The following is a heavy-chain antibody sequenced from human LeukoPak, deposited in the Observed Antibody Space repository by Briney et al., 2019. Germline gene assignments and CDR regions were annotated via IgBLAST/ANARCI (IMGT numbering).Heavy chain of an antibody. CDR2: ISGSGGST. CDR3: AKDSSSLYYSLFDY. J-gene: IGHJ4*02. Sequence: PGGSLRLSCAASGSTFSSYAMSWVRQAPGKGLEWVSAISGSGGSTYYADSVKGRFTISRDNSKNTLYLQMNSLRAEDTAVYYCAKDSSSLYYSLFDYWGQGALVTVSS. CDR1: GSTFSSYA. D-gene: IGHD6-13*01. V-gene: IGHV3-23*01.